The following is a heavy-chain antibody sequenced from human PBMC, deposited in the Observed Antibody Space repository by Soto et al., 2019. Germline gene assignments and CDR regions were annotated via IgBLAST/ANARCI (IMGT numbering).Heavy chain of an antibody. CDR1: GYIFSNFG. Sequence: QVQLVQSGPEVKKPGASAKVSCKTSGYIFSNFGISWMRQVPGQGLEWMGWISGYNGNTNYAQKFQDRVTLTTDTSTTTAYMELRSLRSDDTAVYYCARASGGGVGTTSYWGQGTLVTVSS. J-gene: IGHJ4*02. D-gene: IGHD1-26*01. CDR3: ARASGGGVGTTSY. CDR2: ISGYNGNT. V-gene: IGHV1-18*01.